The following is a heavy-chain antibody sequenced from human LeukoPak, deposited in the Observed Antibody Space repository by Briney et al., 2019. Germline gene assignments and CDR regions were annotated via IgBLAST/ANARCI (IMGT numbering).Heavy chain of an antibody. CDR3: ARASGSYGSGSYYYYGMDV. Sequence: SETLSLTCAVSGYSISSGYYWGWIRQPPGKGLEWIGSIFHSGSTYYDPSLKSRVNMSVDTSKNQISLKLSSVTAADTAVYYCARASGSYGSGSYYYYGMDVWGKGTTVTVSS. V-gene: IGHV4-38-2*01. CDR2: IFHSGST. CDR1: GYSISSGYY. D-gene: IGHD3-10*01. J-gene: IGHJ6*04.